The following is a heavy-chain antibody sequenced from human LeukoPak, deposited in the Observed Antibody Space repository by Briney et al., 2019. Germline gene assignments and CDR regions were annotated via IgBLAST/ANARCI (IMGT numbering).Heavy chain of an antibody. V-gene: IGHV4-59*01. Sequence: SETLSLTCTVSGGSISSYYWSWIRQPRGKGLEWIGYIYYSGSTNYNPSLKSRVTISVDTSKNQFSLKLSSVTAADTAVYYCARGRFYDTNWGQGTTVTVSS. CDR1: GGSISSYY. CDR2: IYYSGST. J-gene: IGHJ6*02. D-gene: IGHD3-22*01. CDR3: ARGRFYDTN.